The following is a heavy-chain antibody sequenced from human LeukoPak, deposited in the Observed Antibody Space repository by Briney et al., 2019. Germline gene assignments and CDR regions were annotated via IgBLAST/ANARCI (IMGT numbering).Heavy chain of an antibody. Sequence: GGSLRLSCVGSGFSFSGNSMNWVRQAPGKGLEWVSGISRTSTYIYYADSVQGRFTISRDNAKNSLYLQMDSLRAEDTAVYYCARDFVNSGYYFDYWGQGTQVTVSS. CDR3: ARDFVNSGYYFDY. CDR1: GFSFSGNS. V-gene: IGHV3-21*01. D-gene: IGHD3-22*01. CDR2: ISRTSTYI. J-gene: IGHJ4*02.